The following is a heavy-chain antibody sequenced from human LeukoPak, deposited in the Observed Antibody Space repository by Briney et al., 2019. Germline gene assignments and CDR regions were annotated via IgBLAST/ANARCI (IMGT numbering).Heavy chain of an antibody. Sequence: PGGSLRLSCAASGFTVSSNYMSWVRQAPGKGLEWVSVIYSGGSTYHADSVKGRFTISRDNSKNTLYLQMNSLRAEDTAVYYCARTPSGPDVTIFRVWVDYYGMDVWGQGTTVTVSS. CDR2: IYSGGST. D-gene: IGHD3-9*01. V-gene: IGHV3-53*01. CDR1: GFTVSSNY. J-gene: IGHJ6*02. CDR3: ARTPSGPDVTIFRVWVDYYGMDV.